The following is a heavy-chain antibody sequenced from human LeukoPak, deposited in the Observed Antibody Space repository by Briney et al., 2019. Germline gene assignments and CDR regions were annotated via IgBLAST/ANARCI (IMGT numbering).Heavy chain of an antibody. CDR2: INPNSGGT. D-gene: IGHD3-9*01. CDR1: GYTFTGYY. CDR3: ARERGNYDILTDYYEGNCFDP. V-gene: IGHV1-2*02. J-gene: IGHJ5*02. Sequence: ASVKVSCKASGYTFTGYYMQWVRQAPGQGLEWMGWINPNSGGTNYAQKFQGRVTMTRDTSISTAYMELSRLRSDDTAVYYCARERGNYDILTDYYEGNCFDPWGQGTLVTVSS.